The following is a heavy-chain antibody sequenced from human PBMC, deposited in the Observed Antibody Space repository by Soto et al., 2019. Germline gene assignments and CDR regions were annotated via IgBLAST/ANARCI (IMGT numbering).Heavy chain of an antibody. D-gene: IGHD3-10*01. CDR3: SRGGGYYYGSVTDAFDV. CDR1: GFTFSNYI. J-gene: IGHJ3*01. Sequence: EVQLLESGGGLVKPGGSLRLSCAASGFTFSNYIMNWVRQPPGQGLERVASISGSSTYVYYADSLKGRIAISRDNAKSSLSLGLSTLRVEDTAVYYCSRGGGYYYGSVTDAFDVWGQGTLVTVSS. V-gene: IGHV3-21*01. CDR2: ISGSSTYV.